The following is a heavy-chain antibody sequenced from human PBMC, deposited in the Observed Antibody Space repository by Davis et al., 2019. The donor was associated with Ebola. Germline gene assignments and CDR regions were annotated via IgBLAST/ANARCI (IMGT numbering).Heavy chain of an antibody. V-gene: IGHV3-7*01. CDR3: GRPVVA. CDR2: IKQDGSDK. Sequence: PGGSLRPSCAAAGLSFSSYWMSWVRQAPGKGLEWVANIKQDGSDKYYVGSVKGRFTISRDNAKNTLYLQMNSLRADDTAVYYCGRPVVAWGQGTLVTVSS. J-gene: IGHJ4*02. CDR1: GLSFSSYW. D-gene: IGHD2-15*01.